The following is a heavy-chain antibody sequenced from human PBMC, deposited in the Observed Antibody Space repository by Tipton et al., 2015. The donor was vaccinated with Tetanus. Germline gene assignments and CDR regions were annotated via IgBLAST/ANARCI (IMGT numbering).Heavy chain of an antibody. J-gene: IGHJ4*02. V-gene: IGHV4-59*12. CDR3: ARGLYDYVWGSYRRRPVGGPIDY. CDR1: GGSISSYY. Sequence: TLSLTCTVSGGSISSYYWSWIRQPPGKGLEWIGYIYYSGSTNYNPSLKSRVTISVDTSKNQFSLKLSSVTAADTAVYYCARGLYDYVWGSYRRRPVGGPIDYWGQGTLVTVSS. CDR2: IYYSGST. D-gene: IGHD3-16*02.